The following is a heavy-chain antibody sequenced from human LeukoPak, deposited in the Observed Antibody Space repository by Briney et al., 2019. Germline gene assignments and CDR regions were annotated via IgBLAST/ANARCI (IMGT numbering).Heavy chain of an antibody. Sequence: ASLKVSCKASGYTFTSYIIIWVRQAPGQGLEWIGGISTYSGYTNYAQKVQGRVTMTRDTSTSTVYMELSSLRSEDTAVYYCARASVLRYFDWFQGDAFDIWGQGTMVTVSS. CDR3: ARASVLRYFDWFQGDAFDI. CDR1: GYTFTSYI. J-gene: IGHJ3*02. V-gene: IGHV1-18*01. D-gene: IGHD3-9*01. CDR2: ISTYSGYT.